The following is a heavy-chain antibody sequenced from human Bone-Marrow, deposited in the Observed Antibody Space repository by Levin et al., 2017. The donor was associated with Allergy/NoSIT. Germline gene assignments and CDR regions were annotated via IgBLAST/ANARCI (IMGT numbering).Heavy chain of an antibody. CDR2: TYYESKWYH. Sequence: SETLSLTCVISGDSVSSNGVAWNWIRQSPSRGLEWLGRTYYESKWYHDYAASVKSRLTVDPDTSQNQFSLRLNSETPEDTAVYYCARGRASAFDIWGQGTVVTVSS. CDR1: GDSVSSNGVA. J-gene: IGHJ3*02. D-gene: IGHD3-10*01. CDR3: ARGRASAFDI. V-gene: IGHV6-1*01.